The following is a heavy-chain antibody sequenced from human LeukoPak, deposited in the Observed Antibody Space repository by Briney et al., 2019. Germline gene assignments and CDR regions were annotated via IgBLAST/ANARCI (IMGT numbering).Heavy chain of an antibody. CDR1: GFTFSSYV. CDR3: ARLSSWRRGTAVRKYNYYYMDV. J-gene: IGHJ6*03. Sequence: PGGSLRLSCAASGFTFSSYVMHWVRQAPGKGLEWVAIISYDGSNEYYADSVKGRFTISRDNSKNTLYLQMNSLRAADTAVYYCARLSSWRRGTAVRKYNYYYMDVWGKGTTVTISS. D-gene: IGHD3-10*01. V-gene: IGHV3-30*04. CDR2: ISYDGSNE.